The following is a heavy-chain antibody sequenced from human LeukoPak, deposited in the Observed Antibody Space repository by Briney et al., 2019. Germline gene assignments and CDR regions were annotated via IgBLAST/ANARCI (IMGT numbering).Heavy chain of an antibody. V-gene: IGHV4-59*08. Sequence: PSETLSLTCTVSGGSISSYYWSWVRQPPGKGLEWIGYIYYSGSTNYNPSLKSRVTISADTSRNQFSLKLSSVTAADTAVYYCARRCSADSCYSSWYFDLWGRGTLVTVSS. CDR2: IYYSGST. D-gene: IGHD2-15*01. CDR1: GGSISSYY. J-gene: IGHJ2*01. CDR3: ARRCSADSCYSSWYFDL.